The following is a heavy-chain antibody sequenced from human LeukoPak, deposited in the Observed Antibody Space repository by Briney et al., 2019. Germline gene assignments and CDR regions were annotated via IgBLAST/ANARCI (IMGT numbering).Heavy chain of an antibody. CDR3: ARGPPNWGMVGY. D-gene: IGHD7-27*01. Sequence: ASVKVSCTASGYTFTSYDINWVRQATGQGLEWMGWMKSNNGHTGYAQKFQGRVTMTRDTSISTAYMELSSLTFEDTAVYYCARGPPNWGMVGYWGQGTLVTVSS. J-gene: IGHJ4*02. CDR1: GYTFTSYD. V-gene: IGHV1-8*01. CDR2: MKSNNGHT.